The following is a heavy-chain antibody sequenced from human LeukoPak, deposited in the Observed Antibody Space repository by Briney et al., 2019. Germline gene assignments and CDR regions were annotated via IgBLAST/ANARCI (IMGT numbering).Heavy chain of an antibody. CDR1: GYTFTSYY. CDR2: INPSGGST. V-gene: IGHV1-46*01. D-gene: IGHD2-15*01. Sequence: ASVKVSCKASGYTFTSYYMHWVRQAPGQGLEWKGIINPSGGSTSYAQKFQGRVTMTRDTSTSTVYMELSSLRSEDTAVYYCARLGRLGYCSGGSCADYWGQGTLVTVSS. J-gene: IGHJ4*02. CDR3: ARLGRLGYCSGGSCADY.